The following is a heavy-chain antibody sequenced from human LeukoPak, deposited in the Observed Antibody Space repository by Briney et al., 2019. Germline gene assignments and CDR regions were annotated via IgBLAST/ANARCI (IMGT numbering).Heavy chain of an antibody. V-gene: IGHV1-69*01. CDR3: ARDRVAYCGGDCYSDY. D-gene: IGHD2-21*02. J-gene: IGHJ4*02. CDR1: GGTFSSYA. Sequence: SVKVSCKASGGTFSSYAISWVRQAPGQGLEWMGGIIPIFGTANYAQKFQGRVTITADESTSTAYMELSSLRSEDTAVYYCARDRVAYCGGDCYSDYWGQGTLVTVSP. CDR2: IIPIFGTA.